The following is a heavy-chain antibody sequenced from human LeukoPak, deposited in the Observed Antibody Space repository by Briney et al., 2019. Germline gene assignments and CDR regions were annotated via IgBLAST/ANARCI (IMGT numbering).Heavy chain of an antibody. Sequence: ASVKVSCKASGYTFTSYDINWVRQATGQGLEWMGWMNPNSGNTGYAQKFQGRVTMTRNTSISTAYMELSSLRSEDTAVYYCARSLDSNYCYGSVGGPWGQGTLVTVSS. D-gene: IGHD3-10*01. CDR3: ARSLDSNYCYGSVGGP. CDR2: MNPNSGNT. V-gene: IGHV1-8*01. CDR1: GYTFTSYD. J-gene: IGHJ5*02.